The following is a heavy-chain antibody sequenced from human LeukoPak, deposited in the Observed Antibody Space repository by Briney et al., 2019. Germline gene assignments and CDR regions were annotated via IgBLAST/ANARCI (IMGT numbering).Heavy chain of an antibody. D-gene: IGHD6-13*01. Sequence: PGGSLRLSCAASGFTFSSHAMCWVRQAPGKGLELVSGISGSGGSTYYLDSVKGRFTISRDNSKNTLYLQMNSLRAEDTAVYYCAKARPPAAAANLFDYWGQGTLVTVSS. CDR3: AKARPPAAAANLFDY. V-gene: IGHV3-23*01. CDR2: ISGSGGST. CDR1: GFTFSSHA. J-gene: IGHJ4*02.